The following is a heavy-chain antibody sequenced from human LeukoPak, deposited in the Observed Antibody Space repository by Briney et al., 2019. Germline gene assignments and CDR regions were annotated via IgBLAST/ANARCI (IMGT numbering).Heavy chain of an antibody. CDR2: ISTSGST. V-gene: IGHV4-4*09. Sequence: SETLSLTCTVSGASISSHYWSLIRQPPGKGLEYIGYISTSGSTNYNPSLKSRVTISVDTSKNQFSLKLRSVTAADTAIYYCARLIPITRTTDYFDYWGQGALVTASS. J-gene: IGHJ4*02. CDR1: GASISSHY. D-gene: IGHD1-7*01. CDR3: ARLIPITRTTDYFDY.